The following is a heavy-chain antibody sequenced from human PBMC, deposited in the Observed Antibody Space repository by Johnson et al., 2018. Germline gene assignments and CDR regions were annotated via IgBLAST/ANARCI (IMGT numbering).Heavy chain of an antibody. CDR2: IWFEASHE. J-gene: IGHJ6*02. CDR3: GRDGQQLAPYPMDV. CDR1: GYTFRNHA. D-gene: IGHD6-13*01. V-gene: IGHV3-33*01. Sequence: QVQLVQSGGGVVQPGGSLRLSCEASGYTFRNHAMHWVRQAPGKGLEWVVQIWFEASHEYYAESVNGRFRISRANSKNTGFLQMNSLRDVDTAVYYCGRDGQQLAPYPMDVWGQGTTVTVSS.